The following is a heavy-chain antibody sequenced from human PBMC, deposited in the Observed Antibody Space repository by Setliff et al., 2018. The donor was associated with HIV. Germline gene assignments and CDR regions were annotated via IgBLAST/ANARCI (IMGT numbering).Heavy chain of an antibody. D-gene: IGHD2-2*01. Sequence: KPSETLSLTCSIYGGSLSYYYWSWLRQSPGKGLEWIGEVFDSGSVNYNPSLKSRVTISVDTSKKEFSLKLASVTAADTAVYFCARGRDCDSSNCLLRYYYNYGLDVWGQGTTVTAP. CDR1: GGSLSYYY. CDR2: VFDSGSV. J-gene: IGHJ6*02. V-gene: IGHV4-34*01. CDR3: ARGRDCDSSNCLLRYYYNYGLDV.